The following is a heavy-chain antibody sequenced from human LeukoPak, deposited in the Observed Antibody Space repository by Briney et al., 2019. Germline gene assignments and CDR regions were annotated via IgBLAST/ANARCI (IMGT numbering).Heavy chain of an antibody. J-gene: IGHJ4*02. D-gene: IGHD1-26*01. Sequence: PGGSLRLSCAASGFTFSSYWMSWVRQAPGKGLEWVSAISGSGGSTYYADSVKGRFTISRDNSKNTLYLQMNSLRAEDTAVYYCAKAHQRIVGATPSGYWGQGTLVTVSS. V-gene: IGHV3-23*01. CDR1: GFTFSSYW. CDR3: AKAHQRIVGATPSGY. CDR2: ISGSGGST.